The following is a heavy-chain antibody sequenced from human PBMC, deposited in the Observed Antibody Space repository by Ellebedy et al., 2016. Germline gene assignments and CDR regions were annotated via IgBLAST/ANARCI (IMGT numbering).Heavy chain of an antibody. D-gene: IGHD5-18*01. V-gene: IGHV3-15*01. J-gene: IGHJ6*03. Sequence: GGSLRLSXAVSADSGFIFSNAWMNWVRQAPGKGLESVGRIRGKTHGGTADYAAPVKGRFTISRDESKNTVYLEMNNLKTEDTAVYYCTTGHSYGRYYMDIWGKGTPVTVSS. CDR3: TTGHSYGRYYMDI. CDR1: ADSGFIFSNAW. CDR2: IRGKTHGGTA.